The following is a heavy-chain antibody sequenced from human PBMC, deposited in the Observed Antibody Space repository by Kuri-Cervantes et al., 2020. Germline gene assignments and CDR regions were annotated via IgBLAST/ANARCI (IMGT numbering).Heavy chain of an antibody. CDR2: ISYDGNKK. D-gene: IGHD6-6*01. CDR1: GFSFSDYG. Sequence: GESLKISCAASGFSFSDYGLHWVRQAPGKGLEWVAVISYDGNKKYYADSVKGRFTISRDNSKNTLYLQMNSLRAEDTAVYYCAKDSLEYSSSARDYWGQGTLVTVSS. J-gene: IGHJ4*02. V-gene: IGHV3-30*18. CDR3: AKDSLEYSSSARDY.